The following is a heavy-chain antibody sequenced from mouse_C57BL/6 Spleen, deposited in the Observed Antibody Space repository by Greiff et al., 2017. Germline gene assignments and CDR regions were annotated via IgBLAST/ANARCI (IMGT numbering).Heavy chain of an antibody. V-gene: IGHV1-9*01. J-gene: IGHJ2*01. D-gene: IGHD1-1*01. CDR1: GYTFTGYW. CDR2: IFPGSGST. CDR3: ARSPHYYGSSYCDY. Sequence: QVHVKQSGAELMKPGASVKLSCKASGYTFTGYWIEWVQQRPGHGLEWLGEIFPGSGSTNYNAKFKGKATFTVDTSSTTAYMQLISLTTEEASMDYYARSPHYYGSSYCDYWGQGTTLTVSS.